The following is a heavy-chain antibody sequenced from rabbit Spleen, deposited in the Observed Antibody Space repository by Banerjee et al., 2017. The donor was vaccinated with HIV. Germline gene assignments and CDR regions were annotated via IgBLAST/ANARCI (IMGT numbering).Heavy chain of an antibody. J-gene: IGHJ3*01. CDR3: ASENIGGGNFDGVDL. Sequence: QEQLKETGGGLVQPGGSLTLSCTASGFSFSNKAVMCWVRQAPGKGLEWIACINAVTGKAVYASWAKGRFTISKTSSTTVTLQMTSLTAADTATYFCASENIGGGNFDGVDLWGQGTLVTVS. D-gene: IGHD3-1*01. CDR2: INAVTGKA. V-gene: IGHV1S45*01. CDR1: GFSFSNKAV.